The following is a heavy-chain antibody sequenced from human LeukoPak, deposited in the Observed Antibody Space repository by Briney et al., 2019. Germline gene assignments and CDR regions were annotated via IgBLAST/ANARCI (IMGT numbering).Heavy chain of an antibody. Sequence: SETLSLTCTVSGGPISSSSYYWGWIRRPPGKGLEWIGSIYYSGSTYYNPSLKSRVTISVDTSKNQLSLKLSSVTAADTAVYYCARRGSSWYYFDYWGQGSLVTVSS. V-gene: IGHV4-39*01. D-gene: IGHD6-13*01. CDR1: GGPISSSSYY. J-gene: IGHJ4*02. CDR2: IYYSGST. CDR3: ARRGSSWYYFDY.